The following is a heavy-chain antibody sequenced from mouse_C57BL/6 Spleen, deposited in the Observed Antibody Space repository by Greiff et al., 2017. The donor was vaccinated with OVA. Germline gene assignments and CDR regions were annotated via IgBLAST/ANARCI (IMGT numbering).Heavy chain of an antibody. V-gene: IGHV1-22*01. D-gene: IGHD2-5*01. J-gene: IGHJ2*01. CDR1: GYTFTDYN. CDR3: ARWVYSNYYFDY. CDR2: INPNNGGT. Sequence: EVQGVESGPELVKPGASVKMSCKASGYTFTDYNMHWVKQSHGKSLEWIGYINPNNGGTSYNQKFKGKATLTVNKSSSTAYMELRSLTSEDSAVYYCARWVYSNYYFDYWGQGTTLTVSS.